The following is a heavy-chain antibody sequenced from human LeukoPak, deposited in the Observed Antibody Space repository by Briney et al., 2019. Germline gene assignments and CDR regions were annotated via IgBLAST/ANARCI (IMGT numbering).Heavy chain of an antibody. D-gene: IGHD2-8*01. Sequence: GGSLRLSCEASEFTFSRSAMSWVRQAPGKGLEWVSAISDSADSTYYADSVKGRFTISRDNSKNTVYLQMNNLGADDTAMYYCAKDHSPPTPLFMVSGYFDYWGQGTLVTVSS. CDR2: ISDSADST. J-gene: IGHJ4*02. CDR1: EFTFSRSA. V-gene: IGHV3-23*01. CDR3: AKDHSPPTPLFMVSGYFDY.